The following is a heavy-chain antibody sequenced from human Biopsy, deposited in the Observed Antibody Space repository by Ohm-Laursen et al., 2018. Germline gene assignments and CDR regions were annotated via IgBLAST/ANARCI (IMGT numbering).Heavy chain of an antibody. CDR1: GFSLNTGGVG. D-gene: IGHD5-24*01. V-gene: IGHV2-5*02. J-gene: IGHJ4*02. Sequence: TQTLTLTCTFSGFSLNTGGVGVGWIRQPPGKALQWLALVFWDDDKRYSPTLKNRLTITKDTSQNQVVLTMTNMEPVDTGTYYCAHSAGSDGFNVDFDYWGQGTLVTVPS. CDR3: AHSAGSDGFNVDFDY. CDR2: VFWDDDK.